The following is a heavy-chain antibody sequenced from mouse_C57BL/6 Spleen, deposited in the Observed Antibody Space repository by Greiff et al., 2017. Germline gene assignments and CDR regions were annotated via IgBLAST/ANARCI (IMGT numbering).Heavy chain of an antibody. D-gene: IGHD2-5*01. CDR1: GYTFTSYW. V-gene: IGHV1-69*01. CDR2: IDPSDSYT. J-gene: IGHJ4*01. CDR3: ARGDSTKGYAMDY. Sequence: QVQLQQPGAELVMPGASVKLSCKASGYTFTSYWMHWVKQRPGQGLEWIGEIDPSDSYTNYNQKFKGKSTLTVDKSSSTAYMQLSSLTSEDSAVYYCARGDSTKGYAMDYWGQGTSVTVSS.